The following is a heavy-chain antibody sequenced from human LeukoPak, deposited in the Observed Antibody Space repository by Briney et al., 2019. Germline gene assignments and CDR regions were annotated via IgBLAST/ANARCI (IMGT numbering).Heavy chain of an antibody. CDR3: ARLMTTVVTLNPHYFDY. CDR2: IYPSDSDT. CDR1: GYSFTTYW. D-gene: IGHD4-23*01. Sequence: GESLKISCKGSGYSFTTYWIGWVRQKPGKGLEWMGIIYPSDSDTRYSQSFQGQVTISADKSISTAYLQWSSLKASDTAMYYCARLMTTVVTLNPHYFDYWGQGTLVTVSS. V-gene: IGHV5-51*01. J-gene: IGHJ4*02.